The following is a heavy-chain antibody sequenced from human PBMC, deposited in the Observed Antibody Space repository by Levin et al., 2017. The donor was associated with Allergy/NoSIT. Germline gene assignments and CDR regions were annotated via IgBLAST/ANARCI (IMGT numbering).Heavy chain of an antibody. CDR1: GYTFTGYY. D-gene: IGHD6-13*01. CDR3: ARALAAAGTRIPNY. J-gene: IGHJ4*02. Sequence: ASVKVSCKASGYTFTGYYMHWVRQAPGQGLEWMGWINPNSGGTNYAQKFQGRVTMTRDTSISTAYMELSRLRSDDTAVYYCARALAAAGTRIPNYWGQGTLVTVSS. V-gene: IGHV1-2*02. CDR2: INPNSGGT.